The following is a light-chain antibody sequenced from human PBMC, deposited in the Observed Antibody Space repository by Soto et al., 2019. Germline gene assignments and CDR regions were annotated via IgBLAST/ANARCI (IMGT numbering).Light chain of an antibody. J-gene: IGKJ4*01. CDR1: QSVGRNY. Sequence: ENVLTQSPGTLSLSPGERATLSCRASQSVGRNYIAWFQQKPGQAPRLLMHTASVRATGIPDRFSSSGSGTDFTLTISRLEPEDFAVFYCQQYAASPLTFGGGTKVEI. V-gene: IGKV3-20*01. CDR2: TAS. CDR3: QQYAASPLT.